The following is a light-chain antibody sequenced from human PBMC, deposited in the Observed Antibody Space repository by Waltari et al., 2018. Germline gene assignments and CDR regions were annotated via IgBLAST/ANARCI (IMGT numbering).Light chain of an antibody. CDR2: DVT. V-gene: IGLV2-23*02. Sequence: QSALTQPASVSGSPGQSITISCSGTSRDVGGYDFVSWYQQHPGKAPKVMIYDVTKLPSGVSNRFSGSKSGNTASLTISGLQAEDEADYYCCSYSSSVSAVFGGGTKLTVL. J-gene: IGLJ2*01. CDR1: SRDVGGYDF. CDR3: CSYSSSVSAV.